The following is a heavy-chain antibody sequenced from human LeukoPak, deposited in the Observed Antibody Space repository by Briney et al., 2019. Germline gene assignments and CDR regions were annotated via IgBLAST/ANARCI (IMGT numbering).Heavy chain of an antibody. D-gene: IGHD3/OR15-3a*01. CDR3: ATGTGTGYLDAFDI. CDR2: SDPEDGET. J-gene: IGHJ3*02. Sequence: GASVKVSCKVSGYTLTELSMHWVRQAPGKGLEWMGGSDPEDGETIYAQKFQGRVTMTEDTSTDTAYMELSSLRSEDTAVYYCATGTGTGYLDAFDIWGQGTMVTVSS. CDR1: GYTLTELS. V-gene: IGHV1-24*01.